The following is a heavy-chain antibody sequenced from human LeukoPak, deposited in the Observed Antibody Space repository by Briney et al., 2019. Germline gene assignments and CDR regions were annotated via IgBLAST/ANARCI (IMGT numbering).Heavy chain of an antibody. D-gene: IGHD2-2*01. CDR1: GFTFDDYA. CDR3: AKEGVSKSFDY. Sequence: PGGSLRLSCAASGFTFDDYAMHWVRQAPGKGLEWVSGISWNSGSIGYADSVKGRLTISRDNAKNSLYLQMNSLRAEDTALYYCAKEGVSKSFDYWGQGTLVTVSS. J-gene: IGHJ4*02. CDR2: ISWNSGSI. V-gene: IGHV3-9*01.